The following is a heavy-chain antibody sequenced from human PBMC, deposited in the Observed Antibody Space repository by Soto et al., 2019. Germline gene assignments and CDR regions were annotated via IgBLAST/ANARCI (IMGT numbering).Heavy chain of an antibody. Sequence: SETLSLTCAVSGYSISSGYYWGWFRQPPGRGLEWIGSIYHSGSTYYNPSLKSRVTMSVDTSKNQFSLKLTSVTAADTAVYYCAKDQATTVTNYDYWGKGTLVTVSS. D-gene: IGHD4-17*01. V-gene: IGHV4-38-2*02. CDR2: IYHSGST. CDR3: AKDQATTVTNYDY. J-gene: IGHJ4*02. CDR1: GYSISSGYY.